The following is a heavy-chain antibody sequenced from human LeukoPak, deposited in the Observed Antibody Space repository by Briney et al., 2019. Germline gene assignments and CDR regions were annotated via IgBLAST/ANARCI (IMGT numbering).Heavy chain of an antibody. D-gene: IGHD3-10*01. CDR3: ARDYYGSGSYYEGPFDR. J-gene: IGHJ5*02. CDR1: GGTFSSYA. CDR2: IIPIFGTA. V-gene: IGHV1-69*13. Sequence: SVKVSCKASGGTFSSYAISWVRQAPGQGLEWMGGIIPIFGTANYAQKFQGRVTITEDQSTSTAYMELSSLRSEDTAVYYCARDYYGSGSYYEGPFDRWGQGTLVTVSS.